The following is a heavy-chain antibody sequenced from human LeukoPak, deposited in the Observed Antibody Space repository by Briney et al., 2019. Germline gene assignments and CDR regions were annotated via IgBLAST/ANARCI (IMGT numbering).Heavy chain of an antibody. J-gene: IGHJ4*02. CDR3: ARESISAFVGATAIPPAYFDY. CDR1: GFTFSSYA. D-gene: IGHD2-21*02. Sequence: GGSLRLSCAASGFTFSSYAMHWVRQAPGKGLEWVAVISSDGTNKYYADSVKGRFTISRDNSKNTLSLQMNSLRAEDTAVFYCARESISAFVGATAIPPAYFDYWGQGTPVTVSS. V-gene: IGHV3-30-3*01. CDR2: ISSDGTNK.